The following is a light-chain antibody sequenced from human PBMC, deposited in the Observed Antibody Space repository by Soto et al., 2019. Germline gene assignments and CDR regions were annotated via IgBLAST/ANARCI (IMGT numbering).Light chain of an antibody. V-gene: IGKV1-17*01. Sequence: DIQMTQSPSSLSASVGDRVTITCRASQGIRDALGWYQQKPGKAPKRLIYAASSLQSGVPSRFIGSRSRSEFTLTISSLQPEDFASYYCLQHNSYPQTFGQGTKEEIK. J-gene: IGKJ1*01. CDR1: QGIRDA. CDR3: LQHNSYPQT. CDR2: AAS.